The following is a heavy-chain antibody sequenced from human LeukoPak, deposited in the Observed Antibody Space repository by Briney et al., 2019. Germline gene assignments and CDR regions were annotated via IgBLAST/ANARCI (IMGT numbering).Heavy chain of an antibody. Sequence: GGSLRLSCAVSGFTISNYAMSWVRQASGKGLEWVSAISASGGTTYYADSVKGRFTISRDNSKDTLYLQMNSLRAEDTAVYYCAKATCSSTSCYRNFEYWGQGTLVTVSS. V-gene: IGHV3-23*01. CDR1: GFTISNYA. CDR2: ISASGGTT. D-gene: IGHD2-2*01. CDR3: AKATCSSTSCYRNFEY. J-gene: IGHJ4*02.